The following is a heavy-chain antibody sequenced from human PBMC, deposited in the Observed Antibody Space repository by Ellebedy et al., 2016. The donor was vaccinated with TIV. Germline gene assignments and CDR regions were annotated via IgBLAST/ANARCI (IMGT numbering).Heavy chain of an antibody. Sequence: SETLSLTCTVSGASISSYYWSWIRQTPGKGLEWIGYISNSGSTNYNPSLKSRVTISLDTSKNQFSLKLNSVTAADTAVYYCARGVSNGWPWWFDPWGQGTLVTVSS. D-gene: IGHD6-19*01. V-gene: IGHV4-59*01. CDR2: ISNSGST. CDR1: GASISSYY. CDR3: ARGVSNGWPWWFDP. J-gene: IGHJ5*02.